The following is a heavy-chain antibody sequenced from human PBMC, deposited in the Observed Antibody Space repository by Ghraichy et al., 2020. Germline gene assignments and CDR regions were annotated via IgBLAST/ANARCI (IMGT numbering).Heavy chain of an antibody. CDR2: ISESGGNT. Sequence: GGSLRLSCAASGFTFSCHAMRWARQAPGKGLEWVSSISESGGNTYYADFVKGRFTISRDNSKNTLFLQMNSLRAEHTAVYYCTKDLSGSKAFDYWGQGTLVTVSS. J-gene: IGHJ4*02. V-gene: IGHV3-23*01. CDR1: GFTFSCHA. CDR3: TKDLSGSKAFDY. D-gene: IGHD1-26*01.